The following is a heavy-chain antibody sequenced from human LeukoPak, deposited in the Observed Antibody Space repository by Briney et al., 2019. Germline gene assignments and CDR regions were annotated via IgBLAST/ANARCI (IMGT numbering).Heavy chain of an antibody. CDR3: ARGGSQVYSNRIDY. CDR2: INWNGGSI. CDR1: GFTFDNYG. D-gene: IGHD2-15*01. V-gene: IGHV3-20*04. J-gene: IGHJ4*02. Sequence: GGSLRLSCAASGFTFDNYGMSWVRQAPGKGLEWVSGINWNGGSIGYVDSVKGRFTISRDNAKNSLYLQMNSLRAEDTAVYYCARGGSQVYSNRIDYWGQGTLVTVSS.